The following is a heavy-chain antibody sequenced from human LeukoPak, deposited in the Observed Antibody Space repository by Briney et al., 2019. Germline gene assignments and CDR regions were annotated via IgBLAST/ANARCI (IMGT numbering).Heavy chain of an antibody. J-gene: IGHJ4*02. D-gene: IGHD1-26*01. V-gene: IGHV3-21*01. Sequence: GGSLRLSCAASGFTFSSYSMNWVRQAPGKGLEWVSSISSSSSYIYYADSVKGRFTISRDNAKNSLYLQMNSLRAEDTAVYYCARGGEWELTDYWGQGTLVTVSS. CDR3: ARGGEWELTDY. CDR2: ISSSSSYI. CDR1: GFTFSSYS.